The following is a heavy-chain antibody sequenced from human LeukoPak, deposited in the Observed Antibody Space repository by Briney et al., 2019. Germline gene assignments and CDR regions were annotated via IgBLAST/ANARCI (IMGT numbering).Heavy chain of an antibody. CDR3: ARDQDFGVVTTAPYYYYGMDV. CDR2: INPNSGGT. Sequence: ASVKVSCKASGYTFTGYYMHWVRQAPGQGLEWMGWINPNSGGTNYAQKFQGRVTMTRDTSTSTVYMELSSLRSEDTAVYYCARDQDFGVVTTAPYYYYGMDVWGQGTTVTVSS. CDR1: GYTFTGYY. D-gene: IGHD3-3*01. J-gene: IGHJ6*02. V-gene: IGHV1-2*02.